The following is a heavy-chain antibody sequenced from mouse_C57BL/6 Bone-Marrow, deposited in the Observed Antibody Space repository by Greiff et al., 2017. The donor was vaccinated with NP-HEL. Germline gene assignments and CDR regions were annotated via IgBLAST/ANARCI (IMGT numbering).Heavy chain of an antibody. J-gene: IGHJ1*03. Sequence: VMLVESGPGLVAPSQSLSITCTVSGFSLTSYAISWVRQPPGKGLEWLGVIWTGGGTNYNSALKSRLSISKDNSKSQVFLKMNSLQTDDTARYYCARVHYYGSRNWYFDVWGTGTTVTVSS. CDR3: ARVHYYGSRNWYFDV. V-gene: IGHV2-9-1*01. CDR2: IWTGGGT. CDR1: GFSLTSYA. D-gene: IGHD1-1*01.